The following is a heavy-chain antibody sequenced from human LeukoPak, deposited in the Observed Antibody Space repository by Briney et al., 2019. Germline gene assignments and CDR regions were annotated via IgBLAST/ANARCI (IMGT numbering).Heavy chain of an antibody. CDR3: ATPRGYCSGGSCDNYYGMDV. J-gene: IGHJ6*02. D-gene: IGHD2-15*01. Sequence: ASVEVSCKVSGYTLTELSMHWVRQAPGKGLEWMGGFDPEDGETIYAQKFQGRVTMTEDTSTDTAYMELSSLRSEDTAVYYCATPRGYCSGGSCDNYYGMDVWGQGTTVTVSS. CDR1: GYTLTELS. CDR2: FDPEDGET. V-gene: IGHV1-24*01.